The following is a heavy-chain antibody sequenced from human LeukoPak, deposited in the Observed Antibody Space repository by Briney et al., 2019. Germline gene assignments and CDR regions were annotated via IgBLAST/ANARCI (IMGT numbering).Heavy chain of an antibody. CDR1: GGSFSSYA. J-gene: IGHJ4*02. V-gene: IGHV1-69*01. D-gene: IGHD3-9*01. Sequence: SVKVSCKASGGSFSSYAISRVRQAPGQGPEWMSGLIPIFGTANYAQKFQGRVTITADESTSTAYMELSSLRSEDTAVYYCARSVRRRLTGSEFDYWGQGTLVTVSS. CDR2: LIPIFGTA. CDR3: ARSVRRRLTGSEFDY.